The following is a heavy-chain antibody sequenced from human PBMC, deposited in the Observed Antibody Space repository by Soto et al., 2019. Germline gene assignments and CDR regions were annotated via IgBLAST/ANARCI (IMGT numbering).Heavy chain of an antibody. Sequence: GGSLRLSCAASGFTFSSYAMSWVRQAPGKGLEWVSAISGSGGSTCYADSVKGRFTISRDNSKNTLYLQMNSLRAEDTAVYYCAKQPRKDIVVVPAAAIYSYYYYMDVWGKGTTVTVSS. CDR1: GFTFSSYA. D-gene: IGHD2-2*01. J-gene: IGHJ6*03. CDR3: AKQPRKDIVVVPAAAIYSYYYYMDV. V-gene: IGHV3-23*01. CDR2: ISGSGGST.